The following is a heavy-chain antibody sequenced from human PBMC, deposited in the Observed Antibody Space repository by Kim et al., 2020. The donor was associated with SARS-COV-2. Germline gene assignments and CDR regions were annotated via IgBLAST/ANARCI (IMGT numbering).Heavy chain of an antibody. Sequence: SETLSLTCAVSGGSVSDPTYYWGWIRQPPGKGLEWIGSIYYAGDTFYNPSLKSRVTISVDMSKNQFSLKLSSVTAADTAVYYCARVKGRYCGGYCYFAFDIWGQGTMATVSS. CDR2: IYYAGDT. J-gene: IGHJ3*02. V-gene: IGHV4-39*07. D-gene: IGHD2-21*02. CDR1: GGSVSDPTYY. CDR3: ARVKGRYCGGYCYFAFDI.